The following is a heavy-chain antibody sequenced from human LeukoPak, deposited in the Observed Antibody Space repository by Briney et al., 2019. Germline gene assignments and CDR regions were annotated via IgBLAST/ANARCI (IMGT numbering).Heavy chain of an antibody. CDR1: GYTFTTYF. J-gene: IGHJ4*02. Sequence: SVKVSCKASGYTFTTYFLHWVRQAPGQGLEWMGGIIPFFASAHYAQKFHDRFTITTDESTTTAYMELNSLTSEDTAVYYCARPDYSGYDWGFDFWGQGTLVTVSS. CDR3: ARPDYSGYDWGFDF. D-gene: IGHD5-12*01. CDR2: IIPFFASA. V-gene: IGHV1-69*05.